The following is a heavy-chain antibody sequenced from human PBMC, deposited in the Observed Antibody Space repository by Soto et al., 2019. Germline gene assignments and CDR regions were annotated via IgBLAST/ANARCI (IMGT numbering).Heavy chain of an antibody. CDR2: INHSGST. Sequence: SETLSLTCAVYGGSFSGYYWSWIRQPPGKGLEWIGEINHSGSTNYNPSLKSRVTISVDTSKNQFSLKLSSVTAADTAVYYCARARKYCTNGVCYYYYYYGMDVWGQGTTVTVSS. D-gene: IGHD2-8*01. V-gene: IGHV4-34*01. CDR1: GGSFSGYY. J-gene: IGHJ6*02. CDR3: ARARKYCTNGVCYYYYYYGMDV.